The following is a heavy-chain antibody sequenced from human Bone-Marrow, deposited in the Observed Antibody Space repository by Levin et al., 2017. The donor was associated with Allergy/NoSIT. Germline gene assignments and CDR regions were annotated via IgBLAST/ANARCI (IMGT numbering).Heavy chain of an antibody. CDR2: ISYDGSNK. J-gene: IGHJ4*02. D-gene: IGHD4-17*01. V-gene: IGHV3-30*18. CDR3: AKEDYGDYVVDY. CDR1: GFNLSSFG. Sequence: GGSLRLSCAASGFNLSSFGMHWVRQAPGKGLEWVAVISYDGSNKYYVDSVKGRFTISRDNSKNTLFLQMNSLRAEDTAVYYCAKEDYGDYVVDYWGQGTLLTVDS.